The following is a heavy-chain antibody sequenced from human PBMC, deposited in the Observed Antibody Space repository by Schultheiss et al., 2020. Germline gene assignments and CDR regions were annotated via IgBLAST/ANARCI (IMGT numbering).Heavy chain of an antibody. V-gene: IGHV4-61*01. J-gene: IGHJ4*02. CDR2: IYYSGST. CDR1: GGSVSSGSYY. D-gene: IGHD3-10*01. Sequence: SETLSLTCTVSGGSVSSGSYYWSWIRQPPGKGLEWIGYIYYSGSTYYNPSLKSRVTISVDTSKNQFSLKLSSVTVADTAVYYCARVPGVYGSENDYWGQGTLVTVSS. CDR3: ARVPGVYGSENDY.